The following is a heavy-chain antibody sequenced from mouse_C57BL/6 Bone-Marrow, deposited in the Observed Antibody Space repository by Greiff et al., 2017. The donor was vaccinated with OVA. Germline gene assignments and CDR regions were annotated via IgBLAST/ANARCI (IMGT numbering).Heavy chain of an antibody. V-gene: IGHV10-1*01. CDR3: VSGPYWYFDV. Sequence: EVKLMESGGGLVQPKGSLKLSCAASGFSFNTYAMNWVRQAPGKGLEWVARIRSKSNNYATYYADTVKDRFTISRDDSESMLYLQMNNLKTEDTAMYYCVSGPYWYFDVWGTGTTVTVSS. J-gene: IGHJ1*03. CDR1: GFSFNTYA. CDR2: IRSKSNNYAT.